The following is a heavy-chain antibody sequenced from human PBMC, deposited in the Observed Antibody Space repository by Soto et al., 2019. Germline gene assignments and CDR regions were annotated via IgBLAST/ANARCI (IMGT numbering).Heavy chain of an antibody. D-gene: IGHD3-10*01. CDR3: ANGYGSTI. CDR2: ISSSGSYI. V-gene: IGHV3-21*01. Sequence: SLRLSCAASGFTFSSYGMNWVRQAPGKGLEWVSSISSSGSYIYYADSVKGRFTISRDNAKNSLYLQMNSLRAEDTAVYYCANGYGSTIWGQGTLVTVSS. J-gene: IGHJ4*02. CDR1: GFTFSSYG.